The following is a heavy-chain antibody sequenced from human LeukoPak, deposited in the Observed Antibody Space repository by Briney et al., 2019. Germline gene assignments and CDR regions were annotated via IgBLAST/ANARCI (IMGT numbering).Heavy chain of an antibody. D-gene: IGHD3-9*01. V-gene: IGHV3-72*01. CDR1: GFTVSDHY. Sequence: GGSLRLSCAASGFTVSDHYMDWVRQAPGKGLEWVGRTRNKANSDTTEYAASVRGRFTISRDDSKNSVYLQMNSLKSEDTALYYCARRQFDSFGSDYWGQGTLVAVSS. J-gene: IGHJ4*02. CDR2: TRNKANSDTT. CDR3: ARRQFDSFGSDY.